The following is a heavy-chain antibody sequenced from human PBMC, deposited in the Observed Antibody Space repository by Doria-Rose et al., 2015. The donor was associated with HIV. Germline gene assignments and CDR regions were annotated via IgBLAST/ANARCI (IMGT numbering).Heavy chain of an antibody. CDR2: IFSDDER. D-gene: IGHD6-13*01. J-gene: IGHJ4*02. Sequence: QVTLKESGPVLVKPTETLTLTCAVSGVSLSSPGMGVSWIRQPPGKALEWLANIFSDDERSYKTSLESRLTISRGTSKSQVALTMTDMDPVDTATYYCARIKSSRWYHKYYFDFWGQGTLVIVSA. V-gene: IGHV2-26*01. CDR1: GVSLSSPGMG. CDR3: ARIKSSRWYHKYYFDF.